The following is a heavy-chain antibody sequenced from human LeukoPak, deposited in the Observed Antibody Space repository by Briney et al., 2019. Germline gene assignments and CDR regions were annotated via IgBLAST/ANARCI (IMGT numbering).Heavy chain of an antibody. V-gene: IGHV3-23*01. J-gene: IGHJ4*02. CDR1: GFTVSSNY. D-gene: IGHD3-22*01. CDR3: AKDRTYYYDSGGYYSDY. CDR2: ISGSGGST. Sequence: GGSLRLSCAASGFTVSSNYMSWVRQAPGRGLEWVSAISGSGGSTYYADSVKGRFTISRDQSKNTLFLQMNSLRAEDTAIYYCAKDRTYYYDSGGYYSDYWGQGTLVTVSS.